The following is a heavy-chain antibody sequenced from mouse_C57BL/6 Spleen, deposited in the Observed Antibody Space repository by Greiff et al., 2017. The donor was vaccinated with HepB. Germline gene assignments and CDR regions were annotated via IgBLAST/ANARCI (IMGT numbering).Heavy chain of an antibody. CDR2: IWGVGST. Sequence: QVQLQQSGPGLVAPSQRLSITCTVSGFSLTSYGVDWVRQSPGKGLEWLGVIWGVGSTNYNSALKSRLSISKDNSKSQVFLKMNSLQTDDTAMYYCASAHYDYGRFAYWGQGTLVTVS. V-gene: IGHV2-6*01. CDR3: ASAHYDYGRFAY. CDR1: GFSLTSYG. J-gene: IGHJ3*01. D-gene: IGHD2-4*01.